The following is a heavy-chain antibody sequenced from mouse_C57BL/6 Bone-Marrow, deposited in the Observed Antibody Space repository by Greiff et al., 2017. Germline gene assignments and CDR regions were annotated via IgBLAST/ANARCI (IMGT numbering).Heavy chain of an antibody. J-gene: IGHJ1*03. D-gene: IGHD1-1*01. CDR2: IYPRSGNS. V-gene: IGHV1-81*01. Sequence: VQLQQSGAELARPGASVKLSCKASGYTFTSYGISWVKQRTGQGLEWIGEIYPRSGNSYSNEKFNGKATLTAYKSSSTAYMELRILTSEDSAVYFCARLTTVVGNYWYFDVWGTGNTVTVSS. CDR3: ARLTTVVGNYWYFDV. CDR1: GYTFTSYG.